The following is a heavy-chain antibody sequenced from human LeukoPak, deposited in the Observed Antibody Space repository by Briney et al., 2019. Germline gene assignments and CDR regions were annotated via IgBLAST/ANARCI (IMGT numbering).Heavy chain of an antibody. V-gene: IGHV3-30-3*01. D-gene: IGHD6-13*01. J-gene: IGHJ4*02. CDR2: ISYDGSNK. CDR3: AREAAAGLDY. Sequence: GGSLRLSCAASGFTFSSYAMHSVRQAPGKGLEWVAVISYDGSNKYYADSVKGRFTISRDNSKNTLYLQMNSLRAEDTAVYYCAREAAAGLDYWGQGTLVTVSS. CDR1: GFTFSSYA.